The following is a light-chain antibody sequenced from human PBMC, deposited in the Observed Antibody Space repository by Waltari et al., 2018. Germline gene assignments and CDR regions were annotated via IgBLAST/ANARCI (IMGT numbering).Light chain of an antibody. Sequence: QSALTQPASVSGSPGQSISISCTGTSSDIGVYNYVSWYQQHPGKAPKPMIYEVSNRPPVVSNVFSGSKSHNSASLTSSGLHAQDVADYYCSSYTSSSTWVFGGGTKLTVL. J-gene: IGLJ3*02. CDR2: EVS. V-gene: IGLV2-14*01. CDR3: SSYTSSSTWV. CDR1: SSDIGVYNY.